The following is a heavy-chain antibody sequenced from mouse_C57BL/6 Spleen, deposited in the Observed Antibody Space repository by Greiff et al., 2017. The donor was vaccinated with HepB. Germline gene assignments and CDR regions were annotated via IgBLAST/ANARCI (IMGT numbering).Heavy chain of an antibody. V-gene: IGHV5-6*01. Sequence: EVNVVESGGDLVKPGGSLKLSCAASGFTFSSYGMSWVRQTPDKRLEWVATISSGGSYTYYPDSVKGRFTISRDNAKNTLYLQMSSLKSEDTAMYYCARGNYGNPFAYWGQGTLVTVSA. CDR1: GFTFSSYG. CDR2: ISSGGSYT. J-gene: IGHJ3*01. CDR3: ARGNYGNPFAY. D-gene: IGHD2-1*01.